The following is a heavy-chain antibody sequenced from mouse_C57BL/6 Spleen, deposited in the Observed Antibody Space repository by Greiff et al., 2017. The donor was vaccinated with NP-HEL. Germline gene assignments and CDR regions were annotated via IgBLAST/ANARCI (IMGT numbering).Heavy chain of an antibody. CDR1: GYTFTSYW. V-gene: IGHV1-55*01. J-gene: IGHJ2*01. Sequence: QVQLQQPGAELVKPGASVKMSCKASGYTFTSYWITWVKQRPGQGLEWIGDIYPGSGSTNYNEKFKSKATLTVDTSSSTAYMQLSSLTSEDSAVYYCAGRYSNLYYFDYWGQGTTLTVSS. D-gene: IGHD2-5*01. CDR3: AGRYSNLYYFDY. CDR2: IYPGSGST.